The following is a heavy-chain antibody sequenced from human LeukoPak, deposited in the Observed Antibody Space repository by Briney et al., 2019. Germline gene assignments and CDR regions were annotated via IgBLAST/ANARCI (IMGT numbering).Heavy chain of an antibody. CDR1: SGSISNYY. CDR3: ARNRGSTVITDHYYYYYMDV. V-gene: IGHV4-59*12. Sequence: SETLSLTCTVSSGSISNYYWTWIRQPPGKGLEWIGYVYYSGTTEYNPSLKSRVTMSVDTSKNQFSLKLSSVTAADTAVYYCARNRGSTVITDHYYYYYMDVWGKGTTVTVSS. CDR2: VYYSGTT. J-gene: IGHJ6*03. D-gene: IGHD4-11*01.